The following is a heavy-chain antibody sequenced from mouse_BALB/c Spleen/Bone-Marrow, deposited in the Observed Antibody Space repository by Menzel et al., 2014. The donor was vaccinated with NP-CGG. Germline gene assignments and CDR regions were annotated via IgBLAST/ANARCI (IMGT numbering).Heavy chain of an antibody. V-gene: IGHV1-66*01. CDR2: IFPGSGNT. CDR1: VYSFTSYY. CDR3: ARSWYVGNCPCFDY. D-gene: IGHD2-1*01. J-gene: IGHJ2*01. Sequence: VQLHQSGPDLVKPGAAVQISCKASVYSFTSYYIHWVKQWPGQGLEWIGWIFPGSGNTKYNEKFKGKATLTADTSSSTSYMQVSSLTTEDSAVYFGARSWYVGNCPCFDYWGQGTTLTVSS.